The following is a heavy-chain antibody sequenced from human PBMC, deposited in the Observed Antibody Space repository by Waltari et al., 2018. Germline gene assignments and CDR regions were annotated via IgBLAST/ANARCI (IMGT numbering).Heavy chain of an antibody. Sequence: EVQLVESGGGLVQPGGSLRLSCAASGFTFSSYWLHWVRQAPGKGLVWVSRINTDGSSTSYADSVKGRFTISRDNAKNTLYLQMNSLRAEDTAVYYCARPYSSSPSSPILDYWGQGTLVTVSS. CDR1: GFTFSSYW. V-gene: IGHV3-74*01. CDR3: ARPYSSSPSSPILDY. CDR2: INTDGSST. D-gene: IGHD6-6*01. J-gene: IGHJ4*02.